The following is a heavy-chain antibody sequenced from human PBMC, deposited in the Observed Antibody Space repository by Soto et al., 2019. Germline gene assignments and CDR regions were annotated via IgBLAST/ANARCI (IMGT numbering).Heavy chain of an antibody. CDR2: ISAYNGYT. V-gene: IGHV1-18*01. CDR1: GYTFTTYD. CDR3: ARSYYANSGYRSDAFDI. Sequence: QVQLVQSGAEVKKPGASVKVSCKASGYTFTTYDINWVRQAPGQGLDWMGWISAYNGYTYYVQNLQGRVTMTTDTSTSTAYMELRSLTSDDTAVYYCARSYYANSGYRSDAFDIWGQGTMVTVS. D-gene: IGHD3-22*01. J-gene: IGHJ3*02.